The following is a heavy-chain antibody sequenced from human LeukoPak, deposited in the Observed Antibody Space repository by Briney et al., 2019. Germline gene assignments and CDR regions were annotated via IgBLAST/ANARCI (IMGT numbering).Heavy chain of an antibody. D-gene: IGHD6-19*01. CDR1: GYTFTGYY. J-gene: IGHJ4*02. CDR3: ARDYSSGWYGDY. CDR2: INPNSGGT. V-gene: IGHV1-2*06. Sequence: ASVKVSCKASGYTFTGYYMHWVRQAPGQGLEWMGRINPNSGGTNYAQKFQGRVTMTRDTSISTAYMELSRLRSDDTAVYYCARDYSSGWYGDYWGQGTLVTVSS.